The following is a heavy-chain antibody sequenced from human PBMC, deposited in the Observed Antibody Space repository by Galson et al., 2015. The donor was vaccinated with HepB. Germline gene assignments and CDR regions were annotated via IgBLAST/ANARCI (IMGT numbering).Heavy chain of an antibody. Sequence: SLRLSCAASGFAFSTYAMHWVRQAPGKGLEWVALITYDGSNKYYADSVKGRFNISRDNSENTLYLQMNSPRAEDTAVYYCARDQEPLLEWLLGMDVWGQGTTVTVSS. CDR3: ARDQEPLLEWLLGMDV. CDR2: ITYDGSNK. J-gene: IGHJ6*02. D-gene: IGHD3-3*01. V-gene: IGHV3-30*04. CDR1: GFAFSTYA.